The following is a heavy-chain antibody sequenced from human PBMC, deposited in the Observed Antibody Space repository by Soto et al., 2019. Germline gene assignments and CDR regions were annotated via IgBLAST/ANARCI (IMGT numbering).Heavy chain of an antibody. CDR3: AKDEPSDIVVVPAATYYYCGMDV. V-gene: IGHV3-30*18. Sequence: GGSLRLSCAASGFTFSSYGMHWVRQAPGKGLEWVAVISYDGSNKYYADSVKGRFTISRDNSKNTLYLKMNSLRAEDTAVYYCAKDEPSDIVVVPAATYYYCGMDVWGQGTTVTVSS. J-gene: IGHJ6*02. CDR2: ISYDGSNK. CDR1: GFTFSSYG. D-gene: IGHD2-2*01.